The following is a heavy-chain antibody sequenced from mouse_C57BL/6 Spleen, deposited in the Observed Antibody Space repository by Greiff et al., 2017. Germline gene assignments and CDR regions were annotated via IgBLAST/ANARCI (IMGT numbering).Heavy chain of an antibody. J-gene: IGHJ4*01. Sequence: EVKLMESGPGLVKPSQSLSLTCSVTGYSITSGYYWNWIRQFPGNKLEWMGYISYDGSNNYNPSLKNRISITRDTSKNQFFLKLNSVTTEDTATYYCAREGAYYSNYGAMDYWGHGTSVTVSS. V-gene: IGHV3-6*01. CDR1: GYSITSGYY. CDR2: ISYDGSN. CDR3: AREGAYYSNYGAMDY. D-gene: IGHD2-5*01.